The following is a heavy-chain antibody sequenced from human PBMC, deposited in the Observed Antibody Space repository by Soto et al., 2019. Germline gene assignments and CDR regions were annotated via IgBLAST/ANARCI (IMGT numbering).Heavy chain of an antibody. D-gene: IGHD3-22*01. Sequence: GGSLRLSCAASGFTFSSYSMNWVRQAPGKGLKWVSSISSSSSYIYYADSVKGRFTISRDNAKNSLYLQMNSLRAEDTAVYYCARVGDGNYYDSSGYYYQPSWFDPWGQGTLVTVSS. J-gene: IGHJ5*02. V-gene: IGHV3-21*01. CDR3: ARVGDGNYYDSSGYYYQPSWFDP. CDR2: ISSSSSYI. CDR1: GFTFSSYS.